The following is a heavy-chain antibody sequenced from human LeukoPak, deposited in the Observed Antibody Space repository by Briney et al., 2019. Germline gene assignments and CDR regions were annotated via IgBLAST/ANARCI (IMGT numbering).Heavy chain of an antibody. J-gene: IGHJ5*02. D-gene: IGHD3-10*01. CDR1: GFTLSNYW. CDR3: VRGVYASGSSP. CDR2: IISDGSS. V-gene: IGHV3-74*01. Sequence: GGSLRLSCEASGFTLSNYWMYWVRQAPGKGLVWVSRIISDGSSNYADSVKGRFTISRDNAKNTLYLQMSSLRAEDTAVYYCVRGVYASGSSPWGQGTLVTVSS.